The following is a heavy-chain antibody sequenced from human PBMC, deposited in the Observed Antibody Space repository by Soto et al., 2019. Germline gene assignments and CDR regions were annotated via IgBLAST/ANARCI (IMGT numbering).Heavy chain of an antibody. CDR1: GGSMRNYY. V-gene: IGHV4-59*01. CDR2: VYHSGST. CDR3: TSSYSTSSSPDY. J-gene: IGHJ4*02. Sequence: KASETLSLTCSVSGGSMRNYYWNWIRQPPGRGLEWIGYVYHSGSTNYNPSLKSRVSMSVDVSRNHFSLTLHSVTAADTAVYFCTSSYSTSSSPDYWGQGTLVTVS. D-gene: IGHD6-6*01.